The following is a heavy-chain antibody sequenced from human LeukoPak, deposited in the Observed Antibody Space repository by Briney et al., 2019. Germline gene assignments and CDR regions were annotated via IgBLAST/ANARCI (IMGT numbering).Heavy chain of an antibody. D-gene: IGHD3-22*01. CDR1: GFTFSSYA. CDR2: ISGSGGST. J-gene: IGHJ4*02. CDR3: AKESYYYDSSGYSYYFDY. Sequence: GGSLRLSCAASGFTFSSYAMSWVRQAPGKGLEWVSAISGSGGSTYYADSVKGRFAISRDNSKNTLYLQMNSLRAEDTAVYYCAKESYYYDSSGYSYYFDYWGQGTLVTVSS. V-gene: IGHV3-23*01.